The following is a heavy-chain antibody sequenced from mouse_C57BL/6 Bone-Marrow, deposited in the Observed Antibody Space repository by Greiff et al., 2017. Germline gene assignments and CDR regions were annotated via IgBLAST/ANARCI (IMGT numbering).Heavy chain of an antibody. J-gene: IGHJ4*01. D-gene: IGHD1-1*01. CDR1: GYTFTSYG. CDR2: IYPRSGNT. CDR3: ATLGSTSDAMDY. Sequence: QVQLQQSGAELARPGASVKLSCKASGYTFTSYGISWVKQRTGQGLEWIGEIYPRSGNTYYNEKFKGKATLTADKSSSTAYMELRSLTSEDSAVYFCATLGSTSDAMDYWGQGTSVTVSS. V-gene: IGHV1-81*01.